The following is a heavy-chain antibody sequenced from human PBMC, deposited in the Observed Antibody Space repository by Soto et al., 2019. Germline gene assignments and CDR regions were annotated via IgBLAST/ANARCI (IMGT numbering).Heavy chain of an antibody. J-gene: IGHJ6*02. V-gene: IGHV1-2*04. D-gene: IGHD1-26*01. CDR3: ARVKMMYSGSSKAGYYYGMDV. CDR1: GYTFTGYY. CDR2: INPNSGGT. Sequence: ASVKVSCKASGYTFTGYYMHWVRQAPGQGLEWMGWINPNSGGTNYAQKFQGWVTMTRDTSISTAYMELGRLRSDDTAVYYCARVKMMYSGSSKAGYYYGMDVWGQGTTVTVSS.